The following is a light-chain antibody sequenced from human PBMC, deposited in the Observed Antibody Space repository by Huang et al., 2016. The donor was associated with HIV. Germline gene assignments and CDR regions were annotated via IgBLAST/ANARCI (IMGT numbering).Light chain of an antibody. CDR2: DVS. Sequence: EIVLSQSPVSLSLSPGDRATLSCRASQSIGTYLAWSQQKSGQAPRLLLYDVSDRAAGVPARCSDSGSETDFTLASARLYPDDVAIYHCQQRSKWALTFGGGTRVEMK. CDR3: QQRSKWALT. J-gene: IGKJ4*01. CDR1: QSIGTY. V-gene: IGKV3-11*01.